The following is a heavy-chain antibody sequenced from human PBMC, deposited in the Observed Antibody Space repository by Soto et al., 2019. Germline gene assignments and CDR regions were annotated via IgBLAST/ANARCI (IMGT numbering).Heavy chain of an antibody. V-gene: IGHV4-39*01. J-gene: IGHJ6*02. Sequence: SETLSLTCTVSGGSISSNSYYWGWIRQPPGTGLEWIGSVYYGGNAYYNPSLKSRVTISVDTSKTQFSLKLSSVTAADTAVYYCARHSSSWYGNYYYGMDVWGQGTTVTVSS. CDR2: VYYGGNA. CDR1: GGSISSNSYY. D-gene: IGHD6-13*01. CDR3: ARHSSSWYGNYYYGMDV.